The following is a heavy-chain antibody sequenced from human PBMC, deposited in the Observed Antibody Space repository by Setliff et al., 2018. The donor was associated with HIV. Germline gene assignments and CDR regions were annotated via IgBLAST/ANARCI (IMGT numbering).Heavy chain of an antibody. J-gene: IGHJ5*02. Sequence: GGSLRLSCAVSGLDVSSNYMSWVRQAPGKGLEWVAKMNQDGSERYYVDFVKGRFTISRDNAKNSLYLQMNSLRVEDTAVYYCARDETWGQGTLVTVSS. CDR1: GLDVSSNY. V-gene: IGHV3-7*01. CDR3: ARDET. CDR2: MNQDGSER.